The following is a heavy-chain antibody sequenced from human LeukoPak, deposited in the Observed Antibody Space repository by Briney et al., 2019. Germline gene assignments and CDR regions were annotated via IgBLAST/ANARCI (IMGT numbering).Heavy chain of an antibody. Sequence: GGSLRLSCAVSGFTINYYAMNWVRQAPGKGLEWVSAVGGSGTYTYYADSVKGRFTISGDNSKNTLYLQMNSLRAEDTAVYYCAREDRSSWYFDAFDIWGQGTMVTVSS. V-gene: IGHV3-23*01. J-gene: IGHJ3*02. CDR3: AREDRSSWYFDAFDI. CDR1: GFTINYYA. D-gene: IGHD6-13*01. CDR2: VGGSGTYT.